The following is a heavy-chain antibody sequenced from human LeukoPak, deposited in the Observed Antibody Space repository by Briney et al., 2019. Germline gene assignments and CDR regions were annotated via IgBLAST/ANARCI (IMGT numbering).Heavy chain of an antibody. J-gene: IGHJ4*02. Sequence: KPSETLSLTCTVSGGSISSSSYYWGWIRQPPGKGLEWIGSIYYSGSTYYNPSLKSRVTISVDTSKNQFSLKLSSVTAADTAVYYCARSAVTTQLDYWGQGTLVTVSS. V-gene: IGHV4-39*07. CDR1: GGSISSSSYY. CDR2: IYYSGST. CDR3: ARSAVTTQLDY. D-gene: IGHD4-17*01.